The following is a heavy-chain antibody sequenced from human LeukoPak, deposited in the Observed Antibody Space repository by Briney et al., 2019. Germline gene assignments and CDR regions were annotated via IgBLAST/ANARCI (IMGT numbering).Heavy chain of an antibody. D-gene: IGHD1-14*01. CDR2: IKQDGSEK. Sequence: GGSLRLSCAASTFTFSNYWMSWVRQAPGKGLEWVANIKQDGSEKYYVDSVKGRFTISRDNAKTSLYLQMNSLRAEDTAVYYCAKDVLAAGATGTFDIWGQGTMVTVSS. CDR1: TFTFSNYW. J-gene: IGHJ3*02. CDR3: AKDVLAAGATGTFDI. V-gene: IGHV3-7*03.